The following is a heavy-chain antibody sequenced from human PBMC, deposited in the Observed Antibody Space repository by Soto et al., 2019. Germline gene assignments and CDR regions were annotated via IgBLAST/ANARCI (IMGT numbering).Heavy chain of an antibody. J-gene: IGHJ4*02. D-gene: IGHD3-22*01. CDR1: GGSFSGYY. Sequence: PSETLSLTCAVYGGSFSGYYWSWIRQPPGKGLEWIGEINHSGSTNYNPSLKSRVTISVDTSKNQFSLKLSSVTAADTAVYYCARAQRGYYDSSGYYYFDYWGQGTLVTVSS. V-gene: IGHV4-34*01. CDR2: INHSGST. CDR3: ARAQRGYYDSSGYYYFDY.